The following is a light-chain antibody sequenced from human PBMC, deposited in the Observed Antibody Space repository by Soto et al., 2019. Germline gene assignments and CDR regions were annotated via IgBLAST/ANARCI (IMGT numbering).Light chain of an antibody. V-gene: IGLV2-14*03. Sequence: QSALTQPASVSGSPGQSITISCTGTSSDVGAYDYVSWYQQHPDKAPKLMIYEVSNRPSGVSNRFSGSKSVNTATLTISGLQAEHEAAYCCSSYTSSSTRVFGTGTKVTVL. CDR2: EVS. J-gene: IGLJ1*01. CDR3: SSYTSSSTRV. CDR1: SSDVGAYDY.